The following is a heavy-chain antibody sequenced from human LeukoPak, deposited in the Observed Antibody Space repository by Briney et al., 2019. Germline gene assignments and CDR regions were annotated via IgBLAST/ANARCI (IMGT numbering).Heavy chain of an antibody. J-gene: IGHJ4*02. V-gene: IGHV4-39*07. CDR2: IYYSGST. D-gene: IGHD6-13*01. Sequence: SETLSLTCTVSGGSISSSSYYWGWIRQPPGKGLEWIGSIYYSGSTYYNPSLKSRVTISVDTSKNQFSLKLSSVTAADTAVYYCARGPSAAGGVNSWGQGTLVTVSS. CDR1: GGSISSSSYY. CDR3: ARGPSAAGGVNS.